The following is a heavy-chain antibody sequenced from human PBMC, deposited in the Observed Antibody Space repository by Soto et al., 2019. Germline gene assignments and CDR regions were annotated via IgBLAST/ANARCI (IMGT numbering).Heavy chain of an antibody. V-gene: IGHV1-18*01. Sequence: QLQLTQSGGEARKPGASVRVSCAASGYKFSTYAISWRRQAPGQGLEWMGLITPNSGYTNYAQKFQGRLILTTDIPSSTAYMELTSLRYDDTAIYYCATSYDTGFDPWGQGTLVSVS. D-gene: IGHD3-9*01. CDR3: ATSYDTGFDP. CDR2: ITPNSGYT. J-gene: IGHJ5*02. CDR1: GYKFSTYA.